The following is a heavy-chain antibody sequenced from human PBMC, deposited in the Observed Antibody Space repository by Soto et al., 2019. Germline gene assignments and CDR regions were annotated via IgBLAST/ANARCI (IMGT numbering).Heavy chain of an antibody. D-gene: IGHD5-12*01. CDR2: VHPYEGTT. CDR3: AREYYSSTTWIDY. J-gene: IGHJ4*02. CDR1: GFTFTSYP. V-gene: IGHV1-18*04. Sequence: ASVKVSCKPSGFTFTSYPFSWVRQAPGQGLEWLAWVHPYEGTTKVAHQFRDRITLTTDTSAATVFVELTGLTSDDTAIYFCAREYYSSTTWIDYWGQGTLVTVSS.